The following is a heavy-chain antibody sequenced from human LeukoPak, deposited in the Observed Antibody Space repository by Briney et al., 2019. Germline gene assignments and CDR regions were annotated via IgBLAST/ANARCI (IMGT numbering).Heavy chain of an antibody. CDR3: ARGVATTFDY. V-gene: IGHV1-69*04. D-gene: IGHD5-12*01. CDR2: IIPILGIA. Sequence: ASVKVSCKASGGTFSSYAISWVRQAPGQGLEWMGRIIPILGIANYAQRFQGRVTITADKSTSTAYMELSSLRSEDTAVYYCARGVATTFDYWGQGTLVTVSS. J-gene: IGHJ4*02. CDR1: GGTFSSYA.